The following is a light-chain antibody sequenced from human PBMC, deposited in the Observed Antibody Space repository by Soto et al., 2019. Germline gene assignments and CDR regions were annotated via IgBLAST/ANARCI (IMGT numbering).Light chain of an antibody. Sequence: EIVMTQSPATLSVTRGERATLSCRASQSVSSNLAWYQQKPGQAPRLLISGASTRATGIPARFSGSGSGTEFTLTISSLQSEDFAVYYCQQYNNWPYTFGQGTKLEIK. V-gene: IGKV3-15*01. J-gene: IGKJ2*01. CDR1: QSVSSN. CDR3: QQYNNWPYT. CDR2: GAS.